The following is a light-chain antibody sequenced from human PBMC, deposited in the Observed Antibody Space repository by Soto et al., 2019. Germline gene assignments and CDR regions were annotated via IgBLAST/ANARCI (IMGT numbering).Light chain of an antibody. V-gene: IGKV1-39*01. CDR1: QTVSTY. CDR3: QQNYTTPRT. CDR2: ATS. Sequence: DTQMTQSPSSLSASVGDRISITCRASQTVSTYLNWYQQKPGKAPTLLISATSTLQSGVPSRFSGSGSGTEFTLTITSLQPEDFATYYCQQNYTTPRTFGQGTKVAIK. J-gene: IGKJ1*01.